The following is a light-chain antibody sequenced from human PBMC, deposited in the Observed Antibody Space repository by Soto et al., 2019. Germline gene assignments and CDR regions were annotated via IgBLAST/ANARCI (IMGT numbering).Light chain of an antibody. CDR2: EVS. J-gene: IGLJ2*01. V-gene: IGLV2-14*01. CDR3: LSWTTRRALV. Sequence: QSVLTQPASVSGAPGQSSAISCTGTSSDVGSFHFVSWYQQHPGKVPKLIIYEVSNRPSGVSSRFSGSKSGDTASLIISGLQAEDEADYYCLSWTTRRALVFGGGTKVTVL. CDR1: SSDVGSFHF.